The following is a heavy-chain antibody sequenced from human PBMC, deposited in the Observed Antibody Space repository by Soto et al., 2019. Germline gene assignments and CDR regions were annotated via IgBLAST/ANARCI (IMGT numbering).Heavy chain of an antibody. CDR2: ISSSSSYI. CDR1: GFTFSNYS. D-gene: IGHD3-3*01. J-gene: IGHJ3*02. V-gene: IGHV3-21*01. Sequence: GGSLKLSCAASGFTFSNYSMNWVRQAPGKGLEWVSSISSSSSYIYYADSVKGRFTISRDNAKNSLYLQMNSLRAEDTDVYYWARDPAQPTYYDFWSGRHDAFDIWGQGTMVTVSS. CDR3: ARDPAQPTYYDFWSGRHDAFDI.